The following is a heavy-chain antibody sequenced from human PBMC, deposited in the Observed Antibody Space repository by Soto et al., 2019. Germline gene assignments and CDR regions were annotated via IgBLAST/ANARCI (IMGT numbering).Heavy chain of an antibody. D-gene: IGHD1-20*01. V-gene: IGHV4-39*01. CDR2: IYYSGST. Sequence: SETLSLTCTVSGGSISSSSYYWGWIRQPPGKGLEWIGSIYYSGSTYYNPSLKSRVTISVDTSKNQFSLKLSSVTAADTAVYYCARHLTGTTGANWFDPWGQGTLVTVSS. CDR3: ARHLTGTTGANWFDP. J-gene: IGHJ5*02. CDR1: GGSISSSSYY.